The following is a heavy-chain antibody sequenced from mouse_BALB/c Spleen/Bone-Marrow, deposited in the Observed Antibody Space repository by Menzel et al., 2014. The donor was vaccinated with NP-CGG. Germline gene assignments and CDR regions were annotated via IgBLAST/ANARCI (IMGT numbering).Heavy chain of an antibody. Sequence: DVHLVESGGGLVQPGGSLRLSCATSGFTFTDYYMNWVRQPPGKALEWLGFIRNKANGYTTEYSASVKGRFTISRDNSQSILYLQMNNLRAEDSATYYCARDKGGILFDYWGQGTTLTVSS. J-gene: IGHJ2*01. CDR1: GFTFTDYY. D-gene: IGHD1-1*02. V-gene: IGHV7-3*02. CDR2: IRNKANGYTT. CDR3: ARDKGGILFDY.